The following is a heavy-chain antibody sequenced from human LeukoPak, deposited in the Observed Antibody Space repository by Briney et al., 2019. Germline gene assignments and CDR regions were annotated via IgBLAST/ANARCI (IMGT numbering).Heavy chain of an antibody. CDR2: IYYSGST. J-gene: IGHJ4*02. CDR1: GGSINSYY. V-gene: IGHV4-59*01. D-gene: IGHD3-3*01. Sequence: SETLSLTCTVSGGSINSYYWSWFRQPPGKGLEWTGYIYYSGSTNYNPSLKSRVTISVDTSKNQFSLKLSSVTAADTAVYYCARDPAYGFWSGFDYWGQGTLVTVSS. CDR3: ARDPAYGFWSGFDY.